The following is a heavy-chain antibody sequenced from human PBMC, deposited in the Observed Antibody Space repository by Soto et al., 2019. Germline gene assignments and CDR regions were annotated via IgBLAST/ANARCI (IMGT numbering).Heavy chain of an antibody. CDR1: GGTFSTHA. V-gene: IGHV1-69*13. Sequence: ASVKVSCKDSGGTFSTHAIIWVRQAPGHGLEWMGGIIPISGTTYYTQKFQGRVTITADEPTSTAFMELSSLKSDDTAVFYCARGYCSGGNCYSGMDVWGQGTMVTVSS. CDR2: IIPISGTT. J-gene: IGHJ6*02. CDR3: ARGYCSGGNCYSGMDV. D-gene: IGHD2-15*01.